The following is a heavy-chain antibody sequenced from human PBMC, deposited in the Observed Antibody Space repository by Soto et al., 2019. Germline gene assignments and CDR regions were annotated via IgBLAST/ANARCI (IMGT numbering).Heavy chain of an antibody. V-gene: IGHV3-15*07. D-gene: IGHD1-26*01. CDR2: IKSKSEGGTT. CDR3: ATDWDQY. Sequence: EVQLVESGGGLVKPGGSLRLSCTAAGFTFSNAWMNWVRQAPGKGLEWVGRIKSKSEGGTTDYAAPVKGRFTISRDDSKNTVFLQMNSLKTEDTAVYYCATDWDQYWGQGTLVTVSS. J-gene: IGHJ4*02. CDR1: GFTFSNAW.